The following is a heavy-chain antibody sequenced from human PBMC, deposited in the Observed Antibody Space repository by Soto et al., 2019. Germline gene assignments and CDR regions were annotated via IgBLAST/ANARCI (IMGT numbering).Heavy chain of an antibody. D-gene: IGHD2-8*02. V-gene: IGHV3-33*01. CDR3: ARVASGVSYIDY. CDR1: GFTFSAYA. CDR2: IWYDGSQK. Sequence: GSLRLSCTASGFTFSAYAMHWVRQAPGKGLEWVAIIWYDGSQKYYGDSVKGRFTISRDNSKSTLYLLMDSLRADDTAVYYCARVASGVSYIDYWGQGTLVTVSS. J-gene: IGHJ4*02.